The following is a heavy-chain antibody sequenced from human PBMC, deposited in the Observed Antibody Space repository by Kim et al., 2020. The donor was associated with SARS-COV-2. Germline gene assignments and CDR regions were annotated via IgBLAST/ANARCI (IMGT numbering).Heavy chain of an antibody. J-gene: IGHJ4*02. CDR3: ARDYSGNIYRPLDY. V-gene: IGHV3-74*01. CDR2: INSDGSST. CDR1: EFTFSSHW. Sequence: GGSLRLSCAASEFTFSSHWMHWVRQAPGKGLVWVSRINSDGSSTSYADSVKGRFTISRDNAKNTLYLQMNSLRAEDTAVYYCARDYSGNIYRPLDYWGQGTLVTVSS. D-gene: IGHD1-26*01.